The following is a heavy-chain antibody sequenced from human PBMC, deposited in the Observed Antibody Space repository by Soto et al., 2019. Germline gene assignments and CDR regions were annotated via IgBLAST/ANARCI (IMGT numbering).Heavy chain of an antibody. Sequence: GASVKVSCKASGYTFTSYAMHWVRQAPGQRLEWMGWINAGNGNTKYSQKFQGRVTITRDTSASTAYMELSSLRSEDTAVYYCARTRLTKLPYCSGGSCYQTKVYYYYGMDVWGQGTTVTVSS. CDR1: GYTFTSYA. D-gene: IGHD2-15*01. CDR2: INAGNGNT. V-gene: IGHV1-3*01. CDR3: ARTRLTKLPYCSGGSCYQTKVYYYYGMDV. J-gene: IGHJ6*02.